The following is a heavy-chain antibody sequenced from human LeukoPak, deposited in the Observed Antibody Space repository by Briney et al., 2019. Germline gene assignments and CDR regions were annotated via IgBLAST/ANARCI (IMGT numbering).Heavy chain of an antibody. CDR2: IYSGGST. Sequence: GGSLRLSCADSGFTVSSNYMRWVREAPGKGLEGVSVIYSGGSTHYADSVKGRFTISRDNSKNTLYLQMNSLRAEDTAVYYCARARPYYDILTGYYIGEAFDIWGQGTMVTVSS. CDR1: GFTVSSNY. CDR3: ARARPYYDILTGYYIGEAFDI. V-gene: IGHV3-66*01. J-gene: IGHJ3*02. D-gene: IGHD3-9*01.